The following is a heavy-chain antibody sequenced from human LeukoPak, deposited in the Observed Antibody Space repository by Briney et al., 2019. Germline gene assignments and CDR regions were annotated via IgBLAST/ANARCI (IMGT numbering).Heavy chain of an antibody. Sequence: PGGSLRLSCAASGFTFDDYAMHWVRQAPGKGLEWVSGISWNSGNIGYADSVKGRFTISRDNSKNTLYLQMNSLRAEDTAVYYCARVTSSGFYFVYYFDYWGQGTLVTVSS. J-gene: IGHJ4*02. CDR1: GFTFDDYA. D-gene: IGHD6-19*01. CDR3: ARVTSSGFYFVYYFDY. V-gene: IGHV3-9*01. CDR2: ISWNSGNI.